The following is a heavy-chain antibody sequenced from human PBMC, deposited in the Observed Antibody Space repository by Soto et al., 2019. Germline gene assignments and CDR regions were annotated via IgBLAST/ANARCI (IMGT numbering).Heavy chain of an antibody. CDR3: ASAWGMTNQ. D-gene: IGHD3-16*01. CDR1: GGSISSYY. V-gene: IGHV4-59*01. Sequence: QVQLQESGPGLVKPSETLSLTCTVSGGSISSYYWSWIRQPPGKGLEWIGYIYYSGSTNDNPSLKSRVTISVDTSKNQFSLKLSSVTAADTAVYCCASAWGMTNQWGQGTLGTVSS. J-gene: IGHJ4*02. CDR2: IYYSGST.